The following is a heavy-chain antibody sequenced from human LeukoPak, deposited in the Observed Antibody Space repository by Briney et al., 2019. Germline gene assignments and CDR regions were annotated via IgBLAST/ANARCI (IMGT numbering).Heavy chain of an antibody. Sequence: GGSLRLSCAASGFTVSSNYMSWVRQAPGKGLEWVSVIYSGGSTYYADSVEGRFTISRDNSKNTLYLQMNSLRAEDTAVYYCASPNSGYDSAGFDYWGQGTLVTVSS. D-gene: IGHD5-12*01. CDR2: IYSGGST. V-gene: IGHV3-53*01. CDR1: GFTVSSNY. CDR3: ASPNSGYDSAGFDY. J-gene: IGHJ4*02.